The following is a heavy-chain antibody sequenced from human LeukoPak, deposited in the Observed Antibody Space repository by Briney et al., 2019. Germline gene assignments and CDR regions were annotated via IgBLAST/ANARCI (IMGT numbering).Heavy chain of an antibody. CDR2: IYHSGST. J-gene: IGHJ5*02. CDR1: GYSISSGYY. Sequence: PSETLSLTCAVSGYSISSGYYWGWIRQPPGKGLEWIGSIYHSGSTYYNPSLKSRVTISVDTSKNQFSLKLSSVTTADTAVYYCARDYYDSSGYFRLSGWFDPWGQGTLVTVSS. CDR3: ARDYYDSSGYFRLSGWFDP. V-gene: IGHV4-38-2*02. D-gene: IGHD3-22*01.